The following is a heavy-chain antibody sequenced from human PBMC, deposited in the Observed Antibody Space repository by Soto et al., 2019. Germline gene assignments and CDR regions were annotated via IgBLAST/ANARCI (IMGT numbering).Heavy chain of an antibody. CDR2: VSGDARDT. Sequence: QVQLVQSGGGAVLPGNSLRLSCEASGFSFSWAGMHWLRQTPGKGLEWVAAVSGDARDTLYADSVKGRFTISRDNPKSRLFFQMHSLGAEDAAVYYCARGLYKAAGGAFDIWGQGALVTVSS. D-gene: IGHD3-16*01. J-gene: IGHJ3*02. CDR3: ARGLYKAAGGAFDI. CDR1: GFSFSWAG. V-gene: IGHV3-30*19.